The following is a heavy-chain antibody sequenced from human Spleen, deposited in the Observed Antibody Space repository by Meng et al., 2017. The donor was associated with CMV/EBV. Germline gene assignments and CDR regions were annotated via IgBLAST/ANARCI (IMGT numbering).Heavy chain of an antibody. V-gene: IGHV1-2*02. CDR3: ARDLHMNVVVPAAPDY. Sequence: SGYTFTGYYMHWVRQAPGQGLEWMGWINPNSGGTNYAQKFQGRVTMTRDTSISTAYMELSRLRSDDTAVYYCARDLHMNVVVPAAPDYWGQGTLVTVSS. J-gene: IGHJ4*02. CDR2: INPNSGGT. D-gene: IGHD2-2*01. CDR1: GYTFTGYY.